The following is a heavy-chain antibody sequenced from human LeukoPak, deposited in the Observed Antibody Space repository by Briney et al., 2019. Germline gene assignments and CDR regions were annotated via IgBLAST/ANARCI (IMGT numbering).Heavy chain of an antibody. CDR2: IWYDGSNK. Sequence: GGSLRLSCAASGFTFSSYGMHWVRQAPGKGLEWVAVIWYDGSNKYYADSVKGRFTISRDNSKNTLYLQMNSLRAEDTAVYYCARERPMVRGEGYYYYGMDVWGQGTTVTVSS. CDR3: ARERPMVRGEGYYYYGMDV. J-gene: IGHJ6*02. CDR1: GFTFSSYG. V-gene: IGHV3-33*01. D-gene: IGHD3-10*01.